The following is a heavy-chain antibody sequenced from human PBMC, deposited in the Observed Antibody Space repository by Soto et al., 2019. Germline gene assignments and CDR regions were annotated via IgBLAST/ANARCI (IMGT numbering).Heavy chain of an antibody. V-gene: IGHV4-34*01. J-gene: IGHJ4*02. CDR1: GGSFSGYY. CDR2: INHSGST. D-gene: IGHD1-26*01. CDR3: ARGRRGARHFDY. Sequence: QVQLQQWGAGLLKPSETLSLTCAVYGGSFSGYYWSWIRQPPGKGLEWIGEINHSGSTNYNPSLKSRGTISVDTSKNQLSLKLSSVTAADTAVYYCARGRRGARHFDYWGEGTLVTVSS.